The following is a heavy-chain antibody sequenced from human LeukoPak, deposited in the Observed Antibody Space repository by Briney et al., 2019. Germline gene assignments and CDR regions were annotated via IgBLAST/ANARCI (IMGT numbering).Heavy chain of an antibody. V-gene: IGHV3-7*01. CDR1: GFTFSSYW. CDR3: AREVGDAMIH. CDR2: IRQAGSEK. D-gene: IGHD3-22*01. Sequence: GGSLRLSCAASGFTFSSYWMSWVRQAPGKGLEWVANIRQAGSEKNYVDSVKGRSTISRDNAKNSLYLQMNSLRAEDTAVYYCAREVGDAMIHWGQGTLVTVSS. J-gene: IGHJ4*02.